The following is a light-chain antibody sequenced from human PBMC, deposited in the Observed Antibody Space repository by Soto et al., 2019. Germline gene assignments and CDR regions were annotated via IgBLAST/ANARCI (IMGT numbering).Light chain of an antibody. CDR3: QQDNSYS. CDR1: ESINSW. J-gene: IGKJ1*01. V-gene: IGKV1-5*02. CDR2: DAS. Sequence: DIHLPPSTSTFSASVGDRVTIICRASESINSWLAWYQQKPGKAPKVVIYDASNLESGVPSRFSGSGSGTEFTLTISSLQPDDFATYYCQQDNSYSFGQGNKVDI.